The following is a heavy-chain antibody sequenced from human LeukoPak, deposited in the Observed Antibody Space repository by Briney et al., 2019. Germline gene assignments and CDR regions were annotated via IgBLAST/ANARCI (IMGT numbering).Heavy chain of an antibody. CDR3: ARRGSGATAGYFDY. CDR2: IYPGDSDT. CDR1: GYSFSNYW. J-gene: IGHJ4*02. Sequence: GDSLKISCQVSGYSFSNYWIGWVRQMPENGLECMGIIYPGDSDTRYSPSFQGQVTISADKSISTAYLQWSSLKASDTAMYYCARRGSGATAGYFDYWGQETLVTVSS. V-gene: IGHV5-51*01. D-gene: IGHD6-13*01.